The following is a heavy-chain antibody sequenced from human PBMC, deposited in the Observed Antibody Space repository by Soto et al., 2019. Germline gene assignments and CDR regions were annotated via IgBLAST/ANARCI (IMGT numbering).Heavy chain of an antibody. D-gene: IGHD2-21*02. Sequence: QVELVQSGAEVQKHGASLKVSCKASGYRFTGYGLHWVRQAPGQGLQWKGWINPKRGATAYAQKFQRRIAMIRKITSNRADMVLIGRRSDDTTDVAAVYNCGRSNCGGDDYFGYGLNFVGQWSTVTVTS. CDR2: INPKRGAT. CDR3: VYNCGRSNCGGDDYFGYGLNF. V-gene: IGHV1-2*02. J-gene: IGHJ6*02. CDR1: GYRFTGYG.